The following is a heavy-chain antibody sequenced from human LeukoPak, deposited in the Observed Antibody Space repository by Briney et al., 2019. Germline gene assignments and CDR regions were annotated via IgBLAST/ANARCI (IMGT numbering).Heavy chain of an antibody. Sequence: GASVKVSCKVSGYTHTELSMHWVRPAPGKGLEWMGGFDPEDGETIYAQKFQGRVTMTEDTSTDTAYMELSSLRSEDTAAYYCATWYSSNMDVWGKGTTVTVSS. CDR1: GYTHTELS. V-gene: IGHV1-24*01. CDR2: FDPEDGET. J-gene: IGHJ6*04. D-gene: IGHD6-13*01. CDR3: ATWYSSNMDV.